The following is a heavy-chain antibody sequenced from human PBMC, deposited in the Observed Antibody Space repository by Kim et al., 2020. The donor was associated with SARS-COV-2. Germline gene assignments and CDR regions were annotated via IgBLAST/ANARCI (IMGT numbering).Heavy chain of an antibody. Sequence: GGSLRLSCAASGFTFSSYSMNWVRQAPGKGLEWVSSISSSSSYIYYADSVKGRFTISRDNAKNSLYLQMNSLRAEDTAVYYCARDLREDGYNPRGWAGWGQGALVTVSS. CDR1: GFTFSSYS. CDR3: ARDLREDGYNPRGWAG. V-gene: IGHV3-21*01. D-gene: IGHD5-12*01. J-gene: IGHJ4*02. CDR2: ISSSSSYI.